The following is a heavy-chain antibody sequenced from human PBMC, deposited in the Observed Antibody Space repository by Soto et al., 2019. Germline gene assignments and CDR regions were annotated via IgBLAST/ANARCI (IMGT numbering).Heavy chain of an antibody. CDR3: ATRITVFGLLIPPFDP. CDR2: INHTGGT. D-gene: IGHD3-3*01. J-gene: IGHJ5*02. Sequence: SETLSVTCAVYGGSGNGHYWNWIRQPPGKGLEWIGEINHTGGTHYNPSLKSRVTMSVDTSKNQFSLRLSSVTAADTAIYYCATRITVFGLLIPPFDPWGQGTQVTVSS. CDR1: GGSGNGHY. V-gene: IGHV4-34*01.